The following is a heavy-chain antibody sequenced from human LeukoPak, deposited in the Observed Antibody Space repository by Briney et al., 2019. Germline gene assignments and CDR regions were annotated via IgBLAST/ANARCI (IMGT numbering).Heavy chain of an antibody. V-gene: IGHV3-74*01. CDR3: ARVAWGSAADAFDI. Sequence: PGGSPRLSCAASGFTFSSYWMHWVRQAPGKGLGWVSRINSDGSSTSYADSVKGRFTISRGNAKNTLYLQMNSLRAEDTAVYYCARVAWGSAADAFDIWGQGTMVTVSS. J-gene: IGHJ3*02. D-gene: IGHD3-16*01. CDR1: GFTFSSYW. CDR2: INSDGSST.